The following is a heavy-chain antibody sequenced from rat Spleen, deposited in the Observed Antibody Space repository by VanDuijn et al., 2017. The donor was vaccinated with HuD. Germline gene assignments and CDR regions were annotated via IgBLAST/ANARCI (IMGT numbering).Heavy chain of an antibody. D-gene: IGHD5-1*01. CDR3: ARHPQLGAFWYFDF. CDR2: ISTNGGNI. Sequence: EVQLVESDGGLVQPGRSLKLSCAASGFTFSNYYMAWVRQAPTEGLEWVASISTNGGNIYHRDSVKGRFIISRDNTKNTLYLQMNSLRSEDTATYFCARHPQLGAFWYFDFWGPGTVVTVSS. CDR1: GFTFSNYY. J-gene: IGHJ1*01. V-gene: IGHV5-25*01.